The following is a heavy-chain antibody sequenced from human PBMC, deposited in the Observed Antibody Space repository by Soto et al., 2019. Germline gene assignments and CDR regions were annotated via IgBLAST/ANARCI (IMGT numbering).Heavy chain of an antibody. CDR1: GYSFIHYP. Sequence: QVQLVQSGAEVKKPGASVKVSCKASGYSFIHYPITWVRQAPGQGLEWMGGISTDDGNTNYVQKFQGRVTMTTDTSTNTAYMELRSLRSDDTAVYYCATLFGISLMYSFDYWGQGSLVTVSS. D-gene: IGHD3-10*02. V-gene: IGHV1-18*01. CDR3: ATLFGISLMYSFDY. CDR2: ISTDDGNT. J-gene: IGHJ4*02.